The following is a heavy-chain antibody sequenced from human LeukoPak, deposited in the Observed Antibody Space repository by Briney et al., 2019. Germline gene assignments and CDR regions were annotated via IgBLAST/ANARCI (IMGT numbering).Heavy chain of an antibody. CDR1: GFTFSSYA. CDR3: ARVGERAFDI. Sequence: GGSLRLSCAASGFTFSSYAMSWVRQAPGKGLEWVSSISSSSTYIYSADSVKGRFTISRDNAKNSLYLQMNNLRVEDTAVFYCARVGERAFDIWGQGTMVTVSS. J-gene: IGHJ3*02. V-gene: IGHV3-21*01. CDR2: ISSSSTYI.